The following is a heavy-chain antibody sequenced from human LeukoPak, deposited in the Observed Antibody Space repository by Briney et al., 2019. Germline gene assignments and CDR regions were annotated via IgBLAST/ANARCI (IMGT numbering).Heavy chain of an antibody. J-gene: IGHJ4*02. CDR1: GFTFSSYG. CDR3: ARVACRGDCGFCYFDY. V-gene: IGHV3-33*01. D-gene: IGHD2-21*02. Sequence: PGRSLRLSCAASGFTFSSYGMHWVRQAPGKGLEWVAVIWYDGSNKYYADSVKGRFTISRDNSKNTLYLQMNSLRAEDTAVYYCARVACRGDCGFCYFDYWGQGTLVTVSS. CDR2: IWYDGSNK.